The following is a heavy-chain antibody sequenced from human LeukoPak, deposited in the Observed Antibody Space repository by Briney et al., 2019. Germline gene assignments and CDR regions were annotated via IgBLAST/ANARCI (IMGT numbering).Heavy chain of an antibody. Sequence: GGSLRLSCAASGFTFSSYGMHWVRQAPGKGLEWVANIKKDGSERYYVDSVKGRFTISRDNAKNSLYLQMNSLRAEDTAVYYCARSVAGFDYWGQGNLVTVSS. V-gene: IGHV3-7*01. J-gene: IGHJ4*02. CDR2: IKKDGSER. CDR3: ARSVAGFDY. CDR1: GFTFSSYG. D-gene: IGHD6-19*01.